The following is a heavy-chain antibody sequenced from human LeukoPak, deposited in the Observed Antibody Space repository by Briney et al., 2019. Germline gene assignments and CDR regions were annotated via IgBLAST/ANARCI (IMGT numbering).Heavy chain of an antibody. CDR2: INHSGST. CDR3: ARPRYGSGSLDS. CDR1: GESFSGHY. V-gene: IGHV4-34*01. Sequence: PSETLSLTCAVYGESFSGHYWTWIRQHPGRGLEWIGEINHSGSTTSNPSLNNRVTISVDTSKNQFSLKLTSVTAADTAVYYCARPRYGSGSLDSWGQGTLVTVSS. D-gene: IGHD3-10*01. J-gene: IGHJ4*02.